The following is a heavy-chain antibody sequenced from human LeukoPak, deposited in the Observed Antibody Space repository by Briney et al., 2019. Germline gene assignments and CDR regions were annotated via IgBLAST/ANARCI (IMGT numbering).Heavy chain of an antibody. CDR1: GGTFTSHA. Sequence: ASVKVSCKASGGTFTSHAMHWVRQAPGQGLEWVGWINAGNGDTKYSEKFQGRVTVTRDTSASTAYMELSSLRSEDTAVYYCARDKGITRYIDYWGQGTLVTVSS. D-gene: IGHD1-14*01. V-gene: IGHV1-3*01. CDR3: ARDKGITRYIDY. J-gene: IGHJ4*02. CDR2: INAGNGDT.